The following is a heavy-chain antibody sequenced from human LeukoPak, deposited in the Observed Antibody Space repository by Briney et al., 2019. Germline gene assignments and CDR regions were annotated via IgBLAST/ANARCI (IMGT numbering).Heavy chain of an antibody. D-gene: IGHD6-19*01. CDR1: GGSITSYY. Sequence: SETLSLTCTVSGGSITSYYWSWIRQPPGKGLEWIGYIYYSGSTNYNPSLKSRVTISVDTSKNQFSLNLSSVTAADTAFYYCARSKYSSGWYGSDYWGQGILVTVSS. J-gene: IGHJ4*02. V-gene: IGHV4-59*08. CDR2: IYYSGST. CDR3: ARSKYSSGWYGSDY.